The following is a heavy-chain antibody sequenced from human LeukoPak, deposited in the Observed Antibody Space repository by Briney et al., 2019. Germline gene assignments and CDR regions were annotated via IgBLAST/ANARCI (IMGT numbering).Heavy chain of an antibody. CDR1: GFTFSSYW. CDR2: INPDGSDT. J-gene: IGHJ5*02. CDR3: ARDRGGIAAS. Sequence: GGSLRLSCAGSGFTFSSYWMHWVRQGPGKGLVWVSRINPDGSDTSYADSVKGRFTISRDNAKNSLYLQMNSLRAEDTAVYYCARDRGGIAASWGQGTLVTVSS. V-gene: IGHV3-74*01. D-gene: IGHD6-13*01.